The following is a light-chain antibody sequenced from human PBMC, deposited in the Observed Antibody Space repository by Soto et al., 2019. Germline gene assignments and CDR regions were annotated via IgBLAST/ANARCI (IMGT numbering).Light chain of an antibody. CDR2: DAS. Sequence: DIQMTQSPSTLSASVGDTVTITCRASQSISTWMAWYQQKPGKAPKHLMFDASTLSGGVPSRFSGSASGTAFTLTISSLQPDDFATYYCQHYNSYPYTFVQGTKVEI. J-gene: IGKJ2*01. CDR1: QSISTW. CDR3: QHYNSYPYT. V-gene: IGKV1-5*01.